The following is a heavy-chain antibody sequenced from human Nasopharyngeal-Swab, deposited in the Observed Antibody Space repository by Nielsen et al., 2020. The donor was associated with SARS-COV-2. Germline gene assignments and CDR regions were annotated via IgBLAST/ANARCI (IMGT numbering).Heavy chain of an antibody. V-gene: IGHV3-11*01. CDR2: ISSSGSTI. CDR3: ARYSDWTLLGRLGELSYYFDY. J-gene: IGHJ4*02. CDR1: GFTFSDYY. D-gene: IGHD3-16*02. Sequence: LKISCAASGFTFSDYYMSWIRQAPGKGLEWVSYISSSGSTIYYADSVKGRFTISRDNAKNSLYLQMNSLRAEDTAVYYCARYSDWTLLGRLGELSYYFDYWGQGTLVTVSS.